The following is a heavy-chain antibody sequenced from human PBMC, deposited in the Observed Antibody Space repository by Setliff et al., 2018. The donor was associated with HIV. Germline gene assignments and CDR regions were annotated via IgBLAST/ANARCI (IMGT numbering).Heavy chain of an antibody. CDR3: AIYLRPPYYIDY. CDR1: AYSINSGDY. D-gene: IGHD3-10*02. V-gene: IGHV4-38-2*02. J-gene: IGHJ4*02. CDR2: ISHSGTV. Sequence: SETLSLTCTVSAYSINSGDYWGWIRQSPGKGLGWIRTISHSGTVYYNPSLESRVTMSVDTSKNQFSLQLSSVTAADTAVYYCAIYLRPPYYIDYWGQGMLVTVSS.